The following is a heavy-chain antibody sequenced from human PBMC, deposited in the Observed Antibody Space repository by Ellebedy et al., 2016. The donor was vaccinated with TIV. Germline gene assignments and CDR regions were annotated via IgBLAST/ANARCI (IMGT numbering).Heavy chain of an antibody. V-gene: IGHV3-74*01. CDR2: ISTDGSTT. CDR1: GFTFSNFW. CDR3: ARNGDAFDI. D-gene: IGHD2-8*01. Sequence: PGGSLRLSCGASGFTFSNFWMYWVRQAPGKGPVWVSRISTDGSTTNYADSVKGRFSISRDNAKNMVYLQMNSLRVEDTAVYYCARNGDAFDIWGQGTMVTVSS. J-gene: IGHJ3*02.